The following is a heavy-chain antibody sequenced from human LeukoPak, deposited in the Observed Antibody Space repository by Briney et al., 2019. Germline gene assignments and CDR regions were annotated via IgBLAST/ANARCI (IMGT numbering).Heavy chain of an antibody. V-gene: IGHV3-30*02. CDR1: GFTFSTYG. Sequence: PGGSLRLSCAASGFTFSTYGMHWVRQAPGKGLEWMAFIRYDGGNKYYADSVKGRFTISRDNSKNTLYLQMNSLRAEDTAVYYCARGQISGWSGYYTGYWGQGTLVTVSS. D-gene: IGHD3-3*01. CDR2: IRYDGGNK. CDR3: ARGQISGWSGYYTGY. J-gene: IGHJ4*02.